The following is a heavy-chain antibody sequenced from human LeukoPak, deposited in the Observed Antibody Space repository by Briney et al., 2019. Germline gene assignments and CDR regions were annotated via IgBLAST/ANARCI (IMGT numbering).Heavy chain of an antibody. D-gene: IGHD3-10*01. Sequence: PGGSLRLSCAASGFTFSNYNMNWVRQAPGKGLEWVSSITSSSTYRYYADSVKGRFTISRDNAKNTLFLQMNSLRAEDTAVYYCARDFLWGSGSRWGQGTLVTVSS. CDR3: ARDFLWGSGSR. CDR1: GFTFSNYN. V-gene: IGHV3-21*01. J-gene: IGHJ4*02. CDR2: ITSSSTYR.